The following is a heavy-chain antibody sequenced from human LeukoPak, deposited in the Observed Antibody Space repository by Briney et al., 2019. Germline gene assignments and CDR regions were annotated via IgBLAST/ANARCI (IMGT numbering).Heavy chain of an antibody. J-gene: IGHJ6*02. V-gene: IGHV3-64*01. D-gene: IGHD2-2*01. CDR1: GFTFSSYA. Sequence: PGGSLRLSCAASGFTFSSYAMHWVRQAPGKGLEYVSAISSNGGSTYYANSVKGRFTISRDNSKNTLYLQMGSLRAEDMAVYYCARALDCSSTSCYSYYYYYGMDVWGQGTTVTVSS. CDR2: ISSNGGST. CDR3: ARALDCSSTSCYSYYYYYGMDV.